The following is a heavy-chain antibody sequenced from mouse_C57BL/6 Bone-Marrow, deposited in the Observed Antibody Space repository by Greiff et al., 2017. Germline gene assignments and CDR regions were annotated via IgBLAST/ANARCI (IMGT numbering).Heavy chain of an antibody. D-gene: IGHD1-1*01. CDR1: GFSLTGYG. CDR3: ARNIYYYGSSLDY. J-gene: IGHJ2*02. CDR2: IWSGGST. V-gene: IGHV2-2*01. Sequence: VQLQESGPGLVQPSPSLSITCTASGFSLTGYGVHWVRQSPGKGLEWLGVIWSGGSTDYNAAFISRLGISKDNSTSQVFFKMNSLQADDASIYYCARNIYYYGSSLDYWGQGTSLTVSS.